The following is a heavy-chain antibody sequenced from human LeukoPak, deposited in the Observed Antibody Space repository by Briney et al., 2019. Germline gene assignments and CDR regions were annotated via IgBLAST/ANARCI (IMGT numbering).Heavy chain of an antibody. CDR3: ARNPYGDFYFDY. V-gene: IGHV3-30-3*01. Sequence: GGSLRLSCAASGFNFGSCALHWVRQAPGKGLEWVAVISYVGTNKYYPDPVKGRFTTSRDNSKNTLYLQMNSLRAEDTAVYYCARNPYGDFYFDYWGQGTLVTVSS. CDR2: ISYVGTNK. D-gene: IGHD4-17*01. J-gene: IGHJ4*02. CDR1: GFNFGSCA.